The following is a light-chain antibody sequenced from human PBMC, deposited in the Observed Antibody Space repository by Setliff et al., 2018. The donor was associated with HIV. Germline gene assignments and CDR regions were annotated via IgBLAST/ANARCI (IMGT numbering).Light chain of an antibody. Sequence: SYELAQPPSVSVAPGKTATITCGGDNIGSKSVHWYQQKPGQAPVLVVYDNSDRPSGIPERFSGSNSGNTATLTISRVEAGDEADYYCQVWDSSSDHHVFGTGTKVTVL. CDR1: NIGSKS. V-gene: IGLV3-21*03. J-gene: IGLJ1*01. CDR2: DNS. CDR3: QVWDSSSDHHV.